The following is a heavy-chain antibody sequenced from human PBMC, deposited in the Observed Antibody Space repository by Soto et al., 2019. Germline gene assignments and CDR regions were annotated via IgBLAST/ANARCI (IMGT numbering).Heavy chain of an antibody. CDR1: GGSVSGGTHY. CDR3: ARGYRTGWYRFHL. Sequence: QAQLQESGPGPVKPSETLSLTCTVSGGSVSGGTHYWSWIRQPPGKGLEWIGSIYNSGSTNYNPSLNSRVTISVDTSKNQFSLKLSSVTAADTAVYYCARGYRTGWYRFHLWGRGTLVTVSS. J-gene: IGHJ2*01. D-gene: IGHD6-13*01. CDR2: IYNSGST. V-gene: IGHV4-61*01.